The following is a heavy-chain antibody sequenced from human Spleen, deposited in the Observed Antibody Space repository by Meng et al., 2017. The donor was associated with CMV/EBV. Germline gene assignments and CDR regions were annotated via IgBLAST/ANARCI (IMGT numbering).Heavy chain of an antibody. CDR2: IYPGDSDT. Sequence: KVSCKGSGYSFNSNWIGWVRQMPGKGLEWMGVIYPGDSDTRYSPSFQGQVTISADKSVSTAYLQWSSLKASDTAMYYCARRYCSTTSCYSGAWLDPWGQGTLVTVSS. CDR3: ARRYCSTTSCYSGAWLDP. V-gene: IGHV5-51*01. D-gene: IGHD2-2*01. CDR1: GYSFNSNW. J-gene: IGHJ5*02.